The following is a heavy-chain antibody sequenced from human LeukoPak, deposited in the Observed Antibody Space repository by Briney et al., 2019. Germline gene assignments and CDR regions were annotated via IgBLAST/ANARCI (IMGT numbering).Heavy chain of an antibody. CDR1: GFTFSLYS. CDR3: ARSPAVGDAFDI. V-gene: IGHV3-21*01. CDR2: ISSSSSYI. D-gene: IGHD1-26*01. Sequence: GGSLRLSCEASGFTFSLYSMHWVRQAPGKGLEWVSSISSSSSYIYYADSVKGRFTISRDNAKNSLYLQMNSLRAEDTAVYYCARSPAVGDAFDIWGQGTMVTVSS. J-gene: IGHJ3*02.